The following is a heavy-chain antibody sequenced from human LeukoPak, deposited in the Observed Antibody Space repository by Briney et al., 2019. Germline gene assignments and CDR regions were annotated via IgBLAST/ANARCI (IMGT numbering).Heavy chain of an antibody. J-gene: IGHJ4*02. D-gene: IGHD1-26*01. CDR2: IWHDGTNK. CDR1: GFTFSSYG. Sequence: GRSLRLSCVASGFTFSSYGMHWVRQAPGKGLEWVAVIWHDGTNKYYADSVKGRFTIAKDNSKNTLYLQMNSLRAEDTAVYYCAKDSSAYSGSYYDYWGQGTLVTVSS. V-gene: IGHV3-33*06. CDR3: AKDSSAYSGSYYDY.